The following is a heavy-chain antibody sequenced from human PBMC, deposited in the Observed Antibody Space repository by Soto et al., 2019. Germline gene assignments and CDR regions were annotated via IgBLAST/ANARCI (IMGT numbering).Heavy chain of an antibody. V-gene: IGHV4-4*02. CDR3: ARVRVVPAAISPNGMDV. D-gene: IGHD2-2*01. CDR1: GGSISSSNW. CDR2: IYHSGRT. Sequence: QVQLQESGPGLVKPSGTLSLTCAVSGGSISSSNWWSWVRQPPGKGLEWSGEIYHSGRTNYNPSLKSRVTISVDKSKNQFSLKLSSVTAADTAVYYCARVRVVPAAISPNGMDVWGQGTTVTVSS. J-gene: IGHJ6*02.